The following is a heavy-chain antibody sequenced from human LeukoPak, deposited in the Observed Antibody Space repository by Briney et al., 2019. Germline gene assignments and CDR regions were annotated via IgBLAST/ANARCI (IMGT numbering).Heavy chain of an antibody. CDR2: MNPNSGNT. Sequence: ASVKVSCKASGYTFTSYDINWVRQATGQGLEWMGWMNPNSGNTGYAQKFQGRVTITRNTSISTAYMELSSLRSEDTAVYYCARANPVLMVSKYFQHWGQGTLVTVSS. CDR1: GYTFTSYD. V-gene: IGHV1-8*03. D-gene: IGHD2-8*01. J-gene: IGHJ1*01. CDR3: ARANPVLMVSKYFQH.